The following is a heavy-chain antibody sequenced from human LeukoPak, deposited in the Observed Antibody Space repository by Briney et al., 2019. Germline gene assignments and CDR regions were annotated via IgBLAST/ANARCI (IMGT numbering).Heavy chain of an antibody. J-gene: IGHJ4*02. CDR3: AKGPAVFIADFDY. Sequence: PGGSLRLSCAASGFTFINYDMHWVRQAPGKGLEWVALIWYDGSNKYYADSVKGRFTITIDNSNNTLYLQISSLRPEDTAMYYCAKGPAVFIADFDYWGQGTLITVSS. D-gene: IGHD6-13*01. V-gene: IGHV3-33*06. CDR2: IWYDGSNK. CDR1: GFTFINYD.